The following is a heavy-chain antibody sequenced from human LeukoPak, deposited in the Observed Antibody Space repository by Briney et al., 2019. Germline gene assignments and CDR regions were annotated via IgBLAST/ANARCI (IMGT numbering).Heavy chain of an antibody. CDR3: AHSLHYGISFDY. Sequence: ESGPTLVKPTQTLTLTCTFSGFSLSASGVGVGWIRQPPGKALEWLALIYWNDDKRYSPSLKSRLTITKDTSKNQVVLTMTNMDPVDTATYYCAHSLHYGISFDYWGQGTLVTVSS. CDR2: IYWNDDK. CDR1: GFSLSASGVG. D-gene: IGHD3-10*01. V-gene: IGHV2-5*01. J-gene: IGHJ4*02.